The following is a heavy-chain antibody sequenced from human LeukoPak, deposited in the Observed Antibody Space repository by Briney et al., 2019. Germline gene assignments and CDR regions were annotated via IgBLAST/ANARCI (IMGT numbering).Heavy chain of an antibody. Sequence: TGGFLRLSCAASGFTFSHYAFHWVRQAPGKGLEWVAVIWSDATNQFYADSVKGRFTISRDYSQKTVYLEMDSLTIEDTAIYYCAKDAQRGFDYSNSLEYWGPGTLVSVSS. CDR3: AKDAQRGFDYSNSLEY. CDR2: IWSDATNQ. J-gene: IGHJ4*02. D-gene: IGHD4-11*01. CDR1: GFTFSHYA. V-gene: IGHV3-33*06.